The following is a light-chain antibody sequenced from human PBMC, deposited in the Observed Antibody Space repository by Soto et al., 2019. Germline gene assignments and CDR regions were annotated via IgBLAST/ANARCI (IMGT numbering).Light chain of an antibody. J-gene: IGKJ5*01. CDR2: QAS. CDR3: QHYDSYSSIA. CDR1: QSINAW. V-gene: IGKV1-5*03. Sequence: DIQMTQSPSTLSASVGDRVTIACRASQSINAWLAWYQQKPGKAPNLLIYQASTLQIGVPSRFSGSGSGTEYTLTIYSLQPDDFSTYFCQHYDSYSSIAFGQGTRLEIK.